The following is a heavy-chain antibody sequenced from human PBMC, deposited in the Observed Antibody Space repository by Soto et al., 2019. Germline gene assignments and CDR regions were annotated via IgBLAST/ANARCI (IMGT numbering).Heavy chain of an antibody. Sequence: SETLSLTCTVSGGSISSYYWSWIRQPPGKGLEWIGYIYYSGSTNYNPSLKSRVTISVDTSKNQFSLKLSSVTAADTAVYYCARDLEWEPRFDPWGQGTLVTVSS. D-gene: IGHD1-26*01. CDR1: GGSISSYY. CDR2: IYYSGST. V-gene: IGHV4-59*01. CDR3: ARDLEWEPRFDP. J-gene: IGHJ5*02.